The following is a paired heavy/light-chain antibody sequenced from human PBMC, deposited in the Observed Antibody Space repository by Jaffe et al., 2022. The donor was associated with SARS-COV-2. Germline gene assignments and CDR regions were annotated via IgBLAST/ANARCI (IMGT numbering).Light chain of an antibody. V-gene: IGKV1-9*01. CDR1: QGISSY. Sequence: DIQLTQSPSFLSASVGDRVTITCRASQGISSYLAWYQQKPGKAPKLLIYAASTLQSGVPSRFSGSESGTEFTLTVSSLHPEDFATYYCQQLNSYPLTFGGGTKVEIK. CDR3: QQLNSYPLT. J-gene: IGKJ4*01. CDR2: AAS.
Heavy chain of an antibody. CDR1: GFTFSSYA. J-gene: IGHJ6*02. CDR3: AKHRVISYYYGIDV. D-gene: IGHD2-21*01. CDR2: ISNSGAST. V-gene: IGHV3-23*01. Sequence: EVQLLESGGALVQPGGSLRLSCAASGFTFSSYAMSWVRQTPGKGLEWVSGISNSGASTNYADSVKGRFTISRDSSKNTLYLQMDRLGVEDTAVYYCAKHRVISYYYGIDVWGQGTTVTVSS.